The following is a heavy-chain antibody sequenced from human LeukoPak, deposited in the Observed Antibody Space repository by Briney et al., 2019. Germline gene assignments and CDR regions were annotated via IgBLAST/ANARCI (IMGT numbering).Heavy chain of an antibody. V-gene: IGHV1-69*04. D-gene: IGHD4-23*01. J-gene: IGHJ4*02. CDR1: GGTFSSYA. CDR3: ARGPHLRWYDY. Sequence: APVKVSCKASGGTFSSYAISWVRQAPGQGLEWMGRIIPILGIANYAQKFQGRVTITADKSTSTAYMELSSLRSEDTAVYYCARGPHLRWYDYWGQGTLVTVSS. CDR2: IIPILGIA.